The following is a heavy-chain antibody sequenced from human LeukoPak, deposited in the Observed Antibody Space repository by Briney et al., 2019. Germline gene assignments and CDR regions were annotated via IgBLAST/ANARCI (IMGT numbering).Heavy chain of an antibody. D-gene: IGHD3-3*01. V-gene: IGHV4-39*01. CDR2: IYYSGST. CDR3: ARRDYDFWSGYYSNAEYFQH. Sequence: KPSETLSLTCTVSGGSTSSSDYYWGWIRQPPGKDLEWIGSIYYSGSTYYNPSLKSRVTISVDTSKNQFSLKLSSVTAADTAVYYCARRDYDFWSGYYSNAEYFQHWGQGTLVTVSS. CDR1: GGSTSSSDYY. J-gene: IGHJ1*01.